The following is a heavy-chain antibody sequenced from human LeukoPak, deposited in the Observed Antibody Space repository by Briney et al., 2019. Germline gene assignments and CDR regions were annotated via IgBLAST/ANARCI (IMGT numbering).Heavy chain of an antibody. CDR2: ITGDGSST. D-gene: IGHD3-10*01. CDR3: ARDYYGSIDY. CDR1: GFNFGNYW. J-gene: IGHJ4*02. Sequence: GGSLRLSCVAAGFNFGNYWMDWVRQASGKEPVCISRITGDGSSTVYADPVTGRFTISRDNARNTLYLQMDSLRAEDTAVYYCARDYYGSIDYWGQGTLVTVSS. V-gene: IGHV3-74*01.